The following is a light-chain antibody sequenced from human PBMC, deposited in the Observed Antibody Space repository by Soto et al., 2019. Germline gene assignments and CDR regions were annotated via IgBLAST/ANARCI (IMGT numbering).Light chain of an antibody. V-gene: IGLV4-69*01. Sequence: QPVLTQSPSASASLGASVKLTCTLSSGHSNYAIAWHQQQPEKGPRYLMNLNSDGSHKKGDEIPDRFSGSSSGAERYLTISSLQSEDEADYYCQTWGTGIHVFGGGTKLTVL. CDR3: QTWGTGIHV. CDR1: SGHSNYA. CDR2: LNSDGSH. J-gene: IGLJ3*02.